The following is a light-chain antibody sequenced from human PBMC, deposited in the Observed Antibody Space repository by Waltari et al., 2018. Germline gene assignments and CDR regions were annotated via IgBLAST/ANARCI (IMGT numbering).Light chain of an antibody. CDR1: ILGTNY. CDR3: QALGTGAWV. CDR2: QDT. J-gene: IGLJ3*02. Sequence: SYELPQPPSVSVSPGQTASTPCSGDILGTNYASWYQQKPGQSPLLVIYQDTKRPSEIPERFSGSKSANAATLTITGTQAVDEADYYCQALGTGAWVFGGGTKLTVL. V-gene: IGLV3-1*01.